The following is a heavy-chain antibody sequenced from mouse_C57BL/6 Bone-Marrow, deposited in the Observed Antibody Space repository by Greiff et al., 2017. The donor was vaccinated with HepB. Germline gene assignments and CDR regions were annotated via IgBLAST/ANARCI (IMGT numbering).Heavy chain of an antibody. CDR3: AIAYYSNYIYPYYAMDY. D-gene: IGHD2-12*01. CDR1: GYTFTSYW. V-gene: IGHV1-72*01. J-gene: IGHJ4*01. CDR2: IDPNSGGT. Sequence: VQLQQSGAELVKPGASVKLSCKASGYTFTSYWMHWVKQRPGRGLEWIGRIDPNSGGTKYNEKFKSKATLTVDKPSSTAYMQLSSLTSEDSAVYYCAIAYYSNYIYPYYAMDYWGQGTSVTVSS.